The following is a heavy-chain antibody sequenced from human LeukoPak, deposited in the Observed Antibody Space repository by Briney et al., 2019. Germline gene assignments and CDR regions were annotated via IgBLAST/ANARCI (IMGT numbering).Heavy chain of an antibody. J-gene: IGHJ4*02. Sequence: SETLSLTCSFSGGSISGYYWGWIRQPPGKGLEWIGSIYYSGSTYYNPSLKSRVTISVDTSKNQFSLKLSSVTAADTAVYYCASGGSCFDYWGQGTLVTVSS. D-gene: IGHD2-15*01. CDR3: ASGGSCFDY. V-gene: IGHV4-39*07. CDR2: IYYSGST. CDR1: GGSISGYY.